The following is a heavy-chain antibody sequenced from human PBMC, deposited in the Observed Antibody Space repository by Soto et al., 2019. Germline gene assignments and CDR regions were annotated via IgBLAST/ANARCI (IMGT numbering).Heavy chain of an antibody. V-gene: IGHV3-23*01. CDR1: GFTFSSYA. D-gene: IGHD4-17*01. J-gene: IGHJ5*01. CDR3: AKDTRYGDYVRWFDS. Sequence: EVHLLESGGGLVQPGGSLRLSCTASGFTFSSYAMTWVRQAPGRGLEGVSGITGSGGRTYYADSVKGRFTISRDNSKSTLYLQMNSLRAEGTAVYYCAKDTRYGDYVRWFDSWGQGTLVTVSS. CDR2: ITGSGGRT.